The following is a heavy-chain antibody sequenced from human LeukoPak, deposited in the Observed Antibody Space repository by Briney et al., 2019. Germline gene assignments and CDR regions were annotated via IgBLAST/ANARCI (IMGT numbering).Heavy chain of an antibody. J-gene: IGHJ5*02. D-gene: IGHD3-22*01. V-gene: IGHV1-2*02. Sequence: ASVKVSCKASGYTFTGYYMHWVRQARGQGLAWMGWINPNSGGTNYAQKFQGRVTMNRHTSISTAYMELSRLRSDDTAVYYCARARRITMIVVDNNWFDPWGKGTLVTVSS. CDR1: GYTFTGYY. CDR3: ARARRITMIVVDNNWFDP. CDR2: INPNSGGT.